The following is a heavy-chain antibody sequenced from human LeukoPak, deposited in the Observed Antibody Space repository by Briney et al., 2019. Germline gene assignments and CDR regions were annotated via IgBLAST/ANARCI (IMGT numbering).Heavy chain of an antibody. J-gene: IGHJ6*02. CDR2: ISYDGSNK. V-gene: IGHV3-30-3*01. CDR1: GFTFSSYA. D-gene: IGHD6-13*01. Sequence: PGGSLRLSCAASGFTFSSYAMHWVRQAPGKGLEWVAVISYDGSNKYYADSVKGRFTISRDNSKNTLYLQMNSLRAEDTAVYYCARGLDSSSWLYYYYGMDVWGQGTTVSVSS. CDR3: ARGLDSSSWLYYYYGMDV.